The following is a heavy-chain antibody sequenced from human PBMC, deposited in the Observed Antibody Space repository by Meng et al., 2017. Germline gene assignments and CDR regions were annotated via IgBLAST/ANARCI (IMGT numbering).Heavy chain of an antibody. J-gene: IGHJ5*02. CDR1: GYTFTSYT. Sequence: VESGAEVGKPGASVKVSCKASGYTFTSYTIHWVRQAPGQSLAWMGWIKSANGDAKYSQKFQGRLTLTRDTSASTAYLELSSLTFEDTAVYYCARGTGSSWFDPWGQGTLVTVSS. CDR2: IKSANGDA. D-gene: IGHD6-13*01. CDR3: ARGTGSSWFDP. V-gene: IGHV1-3*01.